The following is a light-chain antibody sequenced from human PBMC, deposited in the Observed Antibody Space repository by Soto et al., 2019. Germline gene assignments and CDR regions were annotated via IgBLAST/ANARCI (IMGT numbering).Light chain of an antibody. CDR1: QSVSSN. V-gene: IGKV3-15*01. CDR3: QQYNTWPPT. CDR2: GAS. J-gene: IGKJ1*01. Sequence: EVVMTQSPATLSVSPGERATLSCRASQSVSSNLAWYQQKPGQAPRLLVYGASTRATGIPARFSSSGSGTEFTLTISSLQSEDFAVYYCQQYNTWPPTFGQGTTVEIK.